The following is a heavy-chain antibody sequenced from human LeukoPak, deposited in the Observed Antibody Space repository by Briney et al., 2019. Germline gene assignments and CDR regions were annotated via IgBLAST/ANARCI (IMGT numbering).Heavy chain of an antibody. CDR1: GYTFTSYG. D-gene: IGHD3-22*01. V-gene: IGHV1-46*01. J-gene: IGHJ4*02. Sequence: ASVKVSCKASGYTFTSYGISWVRQAPAQGLEWMGIINPSGGSTSYAQKFQGRVTMTRDMSTSTVYMELSSLRSEDTAVYFCARPHSYGSSGYYYALDYWGQGTLVTVSS. CDR3: ARPHSYGSSGYYYALDY. CDR2: INPSGGST.